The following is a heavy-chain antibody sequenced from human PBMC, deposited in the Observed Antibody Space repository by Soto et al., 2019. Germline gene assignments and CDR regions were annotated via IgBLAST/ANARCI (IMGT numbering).Heavy chain of an antibody. CDR1: GGSISSYY. Sequence: QVQLQESGPGLVKPSETLSLTCTVSGGSISSYYWSWIRQPPGKGLEWIWYIYYSGSTNYNPSLNRRVTISVETSKNQFYLKLSSVTAADTAVYYCARGRDTADPGAFDIWGQGTMVTVSS. D-gene: IGHD5-18*01. V-gene: IGHV4-59*01. J-gene: IGHJ3*02. CDR2: IYYSGST. CDR3: ARGRDTADPGAFDI.